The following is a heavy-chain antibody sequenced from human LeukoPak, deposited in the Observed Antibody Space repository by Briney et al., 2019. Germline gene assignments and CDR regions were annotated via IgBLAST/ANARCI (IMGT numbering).Heavy chain of an antibody. CDR3: ARLGIAVAGTSDY. Sequence: GGSLRLSCAASGLTFSSYWMSWVRQAPGKGLERVANIKQDGSEKYYVDSVKGRFTISRDNAKNSLYLQMNSLRAEDTAVYYCARLGIAVAGTSDYWGQGTLVTVSS. D-gene: IGHD6-19*01. CDR2: IKQDGSEK. CDR1: GLTFSSYW. V-gene: IGHV3-7*01. J-gene: IGHJ4*02.